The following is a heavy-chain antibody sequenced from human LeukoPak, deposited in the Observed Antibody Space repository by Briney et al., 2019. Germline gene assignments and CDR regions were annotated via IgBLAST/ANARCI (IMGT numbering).Heavy chain of an antibody. CDR3: ARGGDRSFDY. CDR2: IYYSGST. Sequence: SETLSLTCTVSGSSISSSSYYWGWIRQPPGKGLEWIGTIYYSGSTYYNPSLKSRVTISVDKAKNQFSLNLNSVTAADTAVYYCARGGDRSFDYWGQGTLVTVSS. CDR1: GSSISSSSYY. V-gene: IGHV4-39*07. J-gene: IGHJ4*02. D-gene: IGHD3-10*01.